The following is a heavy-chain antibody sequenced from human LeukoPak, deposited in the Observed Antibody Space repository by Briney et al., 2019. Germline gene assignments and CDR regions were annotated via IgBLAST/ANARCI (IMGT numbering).Heavy chain of an antibody. CDR1: GGSISSGSYY. CDR2: IYTSGST. V-gene: IGHV4-61*02. D-gene: IGHD3-3*01. Sequence: SSQTLSLTCTVSGGSISSGSYYWSWIRQPAGKGLEWIGRIYTSGSTNYNPSLKSRVTISVDTSKNQFSLKLSSVTAADTAVYYCARVLPVDYYYYYMDVWGKGTTVTVSS. J-gene: IGHJ6*03. CDR3: ARVLPVDYYYYYMDV.